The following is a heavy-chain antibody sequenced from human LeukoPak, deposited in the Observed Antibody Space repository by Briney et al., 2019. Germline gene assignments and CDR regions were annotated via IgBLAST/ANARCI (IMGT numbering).Heavy chain of an antibody. CDR3: ARALGEWELLGGY. D-gene: IGHD1-26*01. CDR1: GYTFTGYY. Sequence: ASVKVSCKASGYTFTGYYMHWVRQAPGQGLEWMGWINPNSGGTNYAQKFQGRVTMTRDTSISTAYMELSRLRSDDTAVYYCARALGEWELLGGYWGQGTLVTVSS. V-gene: IGHV1-2*02. J-gene: IGHJ4*02. CDR2: INPNSGGT.